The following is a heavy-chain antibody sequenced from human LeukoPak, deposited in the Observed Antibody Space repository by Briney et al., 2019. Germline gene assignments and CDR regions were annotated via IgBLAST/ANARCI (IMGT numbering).Heavy chain of an antibody. D-gene: IGHD2-21*02. CDR3: ARQTRYCGGDCNSFDY. Sequence: GESLKISCKGSGYSFTNYWIGWVRQMPGQGLEWMGIIYPGDSDTRYSSSFQGQVTMSADKSISTAYLQWSSLKASDTAMYYCARQTRYCGGDCNSFDYWGQGTLVTVSP. CDR2: IYPGDSDT. CDR1: GYSFTNYW. J-gene: IGHJ4*02. V-gene: IGHV5-51*01.